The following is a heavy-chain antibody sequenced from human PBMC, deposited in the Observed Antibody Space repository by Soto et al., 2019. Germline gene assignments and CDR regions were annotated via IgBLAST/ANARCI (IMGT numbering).Heavy chain of an antibody. Sequence: EVYLVESGGGVVRPGGSLRLSCAASGFGFDEYGMSWVRQGPGKGLEWVSGINRHGDSTGYADSVKGRFTISRDNANNSLYLQMNGLRAEDTAVYYCARDHRWGYEYGDYGDSWGQGTLVTVSS. J-gene: IGHJ4*02. V-gene: IGHV3-20*04. CDR1: GFGFDEYG. CDR2: INRHGDST. D-gene: IGHD4-17*01. CDR3: ARDHRWGYEYGDYGDS.